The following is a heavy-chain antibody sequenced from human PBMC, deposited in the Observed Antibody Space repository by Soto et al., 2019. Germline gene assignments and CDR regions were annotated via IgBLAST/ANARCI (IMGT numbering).Heavy chain of an antibody. V-gene: IGHV1-69*01. D-gene: IGHD6-6*01. CDR1: GGTFSSHA. CDR2: IIPIFETA. Sequence: QVHLVPSGAEVTKAGSSVKVSCKASGGTFSSHAFSWVRQAPGQGLEWVGGIIPIFETANHAQDFQGRVTISADESTNTVRLELNNPRSADTAIYFCAIGDRSSWIGNHWGPGTQVSVS. J-gene: IGHJ4*02. CDR3: AIGDRSSWIGNH.